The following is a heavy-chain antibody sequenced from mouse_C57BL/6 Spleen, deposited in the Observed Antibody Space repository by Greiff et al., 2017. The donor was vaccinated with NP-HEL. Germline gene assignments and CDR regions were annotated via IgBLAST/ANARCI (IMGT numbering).Heavy chain of an antibody. J-gene: IGHJ2*01. CDR1: GYTFTSYW. CDR3: ARFWDVYYFDY. Sequence: QVQLQQPGAELVMPGASVKLSCKASGYTFTSYWMHWVKQRPGQGLEWIGEIDPSDSYTNYNQKFKGKSTLTVDKSSSTAYMQLSSLTSEDSAVYYCARFWDVYYFDYWGQGTTLTVSS. V-gene: IGHV1-69*01. D-gene: IGHD4-1*01. CDR2: IDPSDSYT.